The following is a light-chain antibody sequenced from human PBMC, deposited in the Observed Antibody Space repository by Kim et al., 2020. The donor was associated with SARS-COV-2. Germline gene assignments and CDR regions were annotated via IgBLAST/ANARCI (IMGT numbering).Light chain of an antibody. CDR2: KAS. Sequence: SVGDRVTITCRASQSISSWLAWYQQKPGKAPKLLIYKASSLESGVPSRFSGSGSGTEFTLTISSLQPDDFATYYCQQYNSYSGVYTFGQGTKLEI. J-gene: IGKJ2*01. CDR3: QQYNSYSGVYT. V-gene: IGKV1-5*03. CDR1: QSISSW.